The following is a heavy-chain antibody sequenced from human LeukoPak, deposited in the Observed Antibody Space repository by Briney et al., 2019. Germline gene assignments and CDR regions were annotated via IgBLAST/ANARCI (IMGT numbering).Heavy chain of an antibody. Sequence: SGTLSLTCTVSGESIRSSNWWSWVRQSPGKGLEWIGEIYHSGTTNYNPSLKSRVTISFATSTNQFFLDLSPVTAADTAVYYCSNKVYCSTTSCHPAGYWGLGSLVTVSS. CDR3: SNKVYCSTTSCHPAGY. CDR2: IYHSGTT. D-gene: IGHD2-2*01. J-gene: IGHJ4*02. V-gene: IGHV4-4*02. CDR1: GESIRSSNW.